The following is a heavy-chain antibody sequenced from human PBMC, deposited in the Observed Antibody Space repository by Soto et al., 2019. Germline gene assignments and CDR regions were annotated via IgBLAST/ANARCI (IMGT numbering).Heavy chain of an antibody. D-gene: IGHD1-7*01. CDR1: GYTLTELS. V-gene: IGHV1-24*01. J-gene: IGHJ6*02. Sequence: ASVKVSCKVSGYTLTELSMHWVRQAPGKGLEWMGGFDPEDGETIYAQKFQGRVTMTEDTSTDTAYMELCSLRSEDTAVYYCATDTSAKLELNYYYGMDVWGQGTTVT. CDR3: ATDTSAKLELNYYYGMDV. CDR2: FDPEDGET.